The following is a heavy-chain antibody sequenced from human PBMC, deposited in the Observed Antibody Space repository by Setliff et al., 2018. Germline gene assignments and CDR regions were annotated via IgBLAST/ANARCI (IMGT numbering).Heavy chain of an antibody. CDR3: ARLGYRGDLDY. V-gene: IGHV4-39*01. CDR2: IYNSGST. CDR1: ADSISSSYDY. J-gene: IGHJ4*02. Sequence: PSETLSLTCNVSADSISSSYDYWAWIRQPPGKGLERIGSIYNSGSTYYNPSLKSRVSVSVDTSKNQFSLKLSSVTAADTAVYYCARLGYRGDLDYWGQGTLVTVSS. D-gene: IGHD5-12*01.